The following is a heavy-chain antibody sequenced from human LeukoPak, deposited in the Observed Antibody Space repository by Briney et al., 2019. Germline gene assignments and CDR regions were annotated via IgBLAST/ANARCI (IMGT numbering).Heavy chain of an antibody. J-gene: IGHJ6*02. CDR1: GGPFSGYY. D-gene: IGHD2-15*01. CDR2: INHRGST. V-gene: IGHV4-34*01. CDR3: ASYKVGLVVAATTYYYYYYGMDV. Sequence: SETLSLTCAYYGGPFSGYYWSWILQPPGKGLKCIVEINHRGSTNYNPALKSRVTISVDTSKNQFSLKLSSVTAADTAVYYCASYKVGLVVAATTYYYYYYGMDVWGQGTTVTVSS.